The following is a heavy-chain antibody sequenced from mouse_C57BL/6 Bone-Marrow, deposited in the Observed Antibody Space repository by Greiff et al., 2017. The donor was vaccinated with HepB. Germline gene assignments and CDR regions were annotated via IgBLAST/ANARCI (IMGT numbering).Heavy chain of an antibody. CDR3: TNYGSTDY. CDR1: GFTFSNYW. Sequence: EVKLEESGGGLVQPGGSMKLSCVASGFTFSNYWMNWVRQSPEKGLEWVAQIRLKSDNYATHYAESVKGRFTISRDDSKSSVYLQMNNLRAEETGIYYCTNYGSTDYWGQSTTLTVSS. D-gene: IGHD1-1*01. V-gene: IGHV6-3*01. CDR2: IRLKSDNYAT. J-gene: IGHJ2*01.